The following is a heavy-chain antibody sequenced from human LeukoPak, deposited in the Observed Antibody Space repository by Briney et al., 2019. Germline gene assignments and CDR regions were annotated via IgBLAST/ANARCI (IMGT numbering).Heavy chain of an antibody. CDR3: ARGSAVAGALCEDY. J-gene: IGHJ4*02. CDR1: GYTFASYG. Sequence: GASVKVSCKASGYTFASYGISWVRQAPGQGLEWMGWISAYNGNTNYAQKLQGRVTMTTDTSTSTAYMELRSLRSDDTAVYYCARGSAVAGALCEDYWGQGTLVTVSS. D-gene: IGHD6-19*01. V-gene: IGHV1-18*01. CDR2: ISAYNGNT.